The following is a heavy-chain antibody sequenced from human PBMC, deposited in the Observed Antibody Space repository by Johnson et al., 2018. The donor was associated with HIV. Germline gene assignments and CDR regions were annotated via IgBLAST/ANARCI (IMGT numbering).Heavy chain of an antibody. J-gene: IGHJ3*02. CDR1: GFTFSFYW. V-gene: IGHV3-74*02. CDR3: ARAGPYCSGGSCYSPDALDS. CDR2: INSDGSST. D-gene: IGHD2-15*01. Sequence: VQLVESGGGLVQPGGSLRLSCAASGFTFSFYWMHWVRQVPGKGLVWVSRINSDGSSTSYADSVKGRFTISRDNATNTLYLQGNSLRAEDTALYYCARAGPYCSGGSCYSPDALDSWGQGTMVTVSS.